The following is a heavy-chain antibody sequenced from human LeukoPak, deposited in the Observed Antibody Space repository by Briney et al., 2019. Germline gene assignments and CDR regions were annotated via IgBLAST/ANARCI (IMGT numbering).Heavy chain of an antibody. CDR3: ARVRGYCSSTICYRYYFDY. CDR1: DYSISSGYY. V-gene: IGHV4-38-2*01. J-gene: IGHJ4*02. D-gene: IGHD2-2*01. Sequence: PSETLSLTCAVSDYSISSGYYWGWIRQPPGKGLEWIGTIYHSGSTYYNPSLKSRVTISVDTSKIQFSLKLTSVTAADTAVYYCARVRGYCSSTICYRYYFDYWGQGTLVTVSS. CDR2: IYHSGST.